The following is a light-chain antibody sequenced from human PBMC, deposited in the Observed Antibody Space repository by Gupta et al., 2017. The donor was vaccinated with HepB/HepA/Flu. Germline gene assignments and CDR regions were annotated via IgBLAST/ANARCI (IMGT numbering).Light chain of an antibody. J-gene: IGKJ5*01. CDR2: AAS. V-gene: IGKV1-16*02. Sequence: DIQMTQSPSSLSASVGDRVTITCRASQGIGNYLAWFQQKPGAAPKSLIYAASSLQSGVPSKFSGSVSATDFTLTISNLQPEDFATYYCQQDHSSPITFGQGTRLEIK. CDR1: QGIGNY. CDR3: QQDHSSPIT.